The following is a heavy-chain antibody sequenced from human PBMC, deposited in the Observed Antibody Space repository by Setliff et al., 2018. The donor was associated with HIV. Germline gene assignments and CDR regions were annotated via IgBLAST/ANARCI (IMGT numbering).Heavy chain of an antibody. CDR3: AKDQGYRSYYIEY. Sequence: GGSLRLSCAASGFSFSGYSMNWVRQAPGRGLEWLSYISSSSSTIYYADSVKGRFTISRDNAKNSLYLQMNSLRVEDTAVYYCAKDQGYRSYYIEYWGQGTLVTVSS. D-gene: IGHD5-18*01. V-gene: IGHV3-48*01. J-gene: IGHJ4*02. CDR2: ISSSSSTI. CDR1: GFSFSGYS.